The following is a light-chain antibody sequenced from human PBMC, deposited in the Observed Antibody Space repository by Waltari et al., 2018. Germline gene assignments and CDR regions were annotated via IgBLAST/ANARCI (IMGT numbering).Light chain of an antibody. CDR3: QQYNTYPYT. CDR2: AAS. J-gene: IGKJ2*01. CDR1: QDISKY. Sequence: DIQMTQSPSSLSASVGDRVTITCRASQDISKYLAWFQQKPGKAPKSLIHAASNLQSGVPSKFSGSGSGTDFTLTISRQQPEDFATYYCQQYNTYPYTFGQGTKLEIK. V-gene: IGKV1-16*02.